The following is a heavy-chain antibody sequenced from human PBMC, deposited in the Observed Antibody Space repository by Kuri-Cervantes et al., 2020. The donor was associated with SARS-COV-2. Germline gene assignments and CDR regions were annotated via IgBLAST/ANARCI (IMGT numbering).Heavy chain of an antibody. D-gene: IGHD5-24*01. Sequence: SLKISCAASGFSFDDYAMHWVRQVPGQGLEWVSRISWNGGSIGYAVSVKGRFTISRDNAKNSLYLQMNSLRDEDTALYFCAKDAGDGYSFGDYFHGIDAWGRGTTVTVSS. J-gene: IGHJ6*02. CDR3: AKDAGDGYSFGDYFHGIDA. CDR1: GFSFDDYA. CDR2: ISWNGGSI. V-gene: IGHV3-9*01.